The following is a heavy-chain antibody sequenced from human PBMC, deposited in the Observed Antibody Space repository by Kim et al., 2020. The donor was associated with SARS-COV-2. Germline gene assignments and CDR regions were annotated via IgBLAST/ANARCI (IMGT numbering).Heavy chain of an antibody. D-gene: IGHD6-19*01. CDR2: IFYSGST. CDR1: GGSISSSSYY. J-gene: IGHJ4*02. V-gene: IGHV4-39*01. CDR3: ATLSSAWYFDY. Sequence: SETLSLTCTVSGGSISSSSYYWGWVRQPPGKGLEWIGSIFYSGSTYYNSSLQSRVTISVDTSKNQFSLRLNSVTAADTAVYYCATLSSAWYFDYWCQGT.